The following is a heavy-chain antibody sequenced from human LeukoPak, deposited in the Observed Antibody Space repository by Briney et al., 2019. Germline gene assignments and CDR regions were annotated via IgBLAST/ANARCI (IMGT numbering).Heavy chain of an antibody. Sequence: GGSLRLSCAASGFTFSSYAMSWVRQAPGKGLEWVSAISGSGGSTYYADSVKGRFTISRDNSKNTLYLQMNSLRAEDTAVYYCAKDFTYSWYFYMDVWGKGTTATASS. CDR3: AKDFTYSWYFYMDV. J-gene: IGHJ6*03. D-gene: IGHD2-15*01. CDR1: GFTFSSYA. CDR2: ISGSGGST. V-gene: IGHV3-23*01.